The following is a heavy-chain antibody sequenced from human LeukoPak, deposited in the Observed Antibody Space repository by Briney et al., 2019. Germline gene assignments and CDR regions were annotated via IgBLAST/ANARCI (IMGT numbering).Heavy chain of an antibody. CDR1: GFTFNSYA. Sequence: PGGSLRLSCAASGFTFNSYAMSWVRQAPGKGLEWVSAISGSGGSTYYADSVQGRFTISRDNSKNTLYLQMNSLRAEDTALYYCANEVRPNDYWGQGTLVTVPS. D-gene: IGHD1-1*01. CDR3: ANEVRPNDY. CDR2: ISGSGGST. V-gene: IGHV3-23*01. J-gene: IGHJ4*02.